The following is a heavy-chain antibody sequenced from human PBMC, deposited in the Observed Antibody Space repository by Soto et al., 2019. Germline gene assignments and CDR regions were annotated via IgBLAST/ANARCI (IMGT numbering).Heavy chain of an antibody. CDR3: ARDKPQWLVTDY. CDR2: IIPILGIA. CDR1: GGTFSSYT. J-gene: IGHJ4*02. D-gene: IGHD6-19*01. Sequence: GASVKVSCKASGGTFSSYTISWVRQAPGQGLEWMGRIIPILGIANYAQKFQGRVTMTADTSTSTAYMELRSLRSDDTAVYYCARDKPQWLVTDYWGQGTLVTVS. V-gene: IGHV1-69*04.